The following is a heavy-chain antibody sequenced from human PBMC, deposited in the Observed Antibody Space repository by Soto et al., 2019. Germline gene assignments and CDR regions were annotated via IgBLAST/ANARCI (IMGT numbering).Heavy chain of an antibody. D-gene: IGHD6-25*01. J-gene: IGHJ4*02. CDR3: STRGSY. V-gene: IGHV3-15*07. CDR2: IKSKIDGGTA. CDR1: GLTFSNAY. Sequence: GGSLRLSCAVSGLTFSNAYMSWVRQAPGKGLEWVGRIKSKIDGGTADYAAPVKGRFTISRDDSRNTIYLQMDSLRIEDTAIYYCSTRGSYWGQGTLVTVSS.